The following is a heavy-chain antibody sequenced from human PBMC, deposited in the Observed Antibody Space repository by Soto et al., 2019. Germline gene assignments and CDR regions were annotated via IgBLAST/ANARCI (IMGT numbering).Heavy chain of an antibody. V-gene: IGHV3-53*01. D-gene: IGHD6-13*01. Sequence: EVQLVESGGGLIQPGGSLRLSCAASVFTVSSNYMSWVRQAPGKGLEWVSVIYSGGSTYYADSVKGRFTISRDNSKNTLYLQMNSLRAEDTAVYYCARDPSSSRPAPPTSRVDYWGQGTLVTVSS. CDR2: IYSGGST. CDR3: ARDPSSSRPAPPTSRVDY. CDR1: VFTVSSNY. J-gene: IGHJ4*02.